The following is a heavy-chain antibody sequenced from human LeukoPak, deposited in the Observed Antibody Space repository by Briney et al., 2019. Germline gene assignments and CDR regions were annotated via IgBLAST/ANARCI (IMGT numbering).Heavy chain of an antibody. D-gene: IGHD3-22*01. V-gene: IGHV3-49*04. J-gene: IGHJ4*02. CDR2: IRSSPNGATT. Sequence: PGRSLRLSCTTSGFTFSVFAINWVRQAPGKGLEWVGLIRSSPNGATTEYAASVKGRFTISRDDSKNIAYLQMNSLKSEDTAVYYCNRNYNTQDFDYWGQGILVTVSS. CDR3: NRNYNTQDFDY. CDR1: GFTFSVFA.